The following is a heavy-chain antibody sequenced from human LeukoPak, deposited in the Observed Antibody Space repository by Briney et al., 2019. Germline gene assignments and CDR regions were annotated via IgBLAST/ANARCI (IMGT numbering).Heavy chain of an antibody. V-gene: IGHV3-72*01. J-gene: IGHJ5*02. CDR3: ARAYYDGRSHYYAGLS. CDR2: IRNKANSYTT. D-gene: IGHD3-22*01. CDR1: GFIFSDYY. Sequence: HPGGSLRLSCAAPGFIFSDYYMDWVRQAPGKGLEWVGRIRNKANSYTTEYAATVKGRFTISRDDSKNSLFLQINSLKTEDTAVYYCARAYYDGRSHYYAGLSWGQGALVTVSS.